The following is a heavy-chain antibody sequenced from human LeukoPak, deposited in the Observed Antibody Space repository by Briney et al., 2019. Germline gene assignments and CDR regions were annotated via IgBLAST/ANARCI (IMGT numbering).Heavy chain of an antibody. CDR3: ARDLYHTGGGDY. J-gene: IGHJ4*02. CDR2: IIPIFGTA. CDR1: GGTFSSYA. D-gene: IGHD7-27*01. V-gene: IGHV1-69*05. Sequence: SVKVSFKASGGTFSSYAISWVRQAPGQGLEWMGGIIPIFGTANYAQKFQGRVTITTDESTSTAYMELSSLRSEDTAVYYCARDLYHTGGGDYWGQGTLVTVSS.